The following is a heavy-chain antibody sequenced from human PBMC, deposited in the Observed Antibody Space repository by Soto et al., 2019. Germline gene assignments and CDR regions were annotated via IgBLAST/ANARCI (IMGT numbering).Heavy chain of an antibody. Sequence: QVQLQESGPGLVKPSETLSLTCTVSGGSISSYYWSWIRQPPGKGLEWIGYIYYSGSTNYHPSLKSRVTISVDTSKNQFSLKLSSVTAADTAVYYCARVDSGYDYPKDWGQGTLVTVSS. J-gene: IGHJ4*02. D-gene: IGHD5-12*01. CDR1: GGSISSYY. V-gene: IGHV4-59*01. CDR3: ARVDSGYDYPKD. CDR2: IYYSGST.